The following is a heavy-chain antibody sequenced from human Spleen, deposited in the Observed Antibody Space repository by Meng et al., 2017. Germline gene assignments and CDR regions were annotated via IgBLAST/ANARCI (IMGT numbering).Heavy chain of an antibody. V-gene: IGHV4-34*04. CDR2: INHSGST. CDR1: GGSFSDYY. J-gene: IGHJ4*02. D-gene: IGHD5-24*01. CDR3: ARGPTTMAHDFDY. Sequence: GSLRLSCVVSGGSFSDYYWSWIRQPPGKGLEWIGEINHSGSTNNNPSLESRAAISVDTSQNNLSLKLNSVTAADSAVYYCARGPTTMAHDFDYWGQGTLVTVSS.